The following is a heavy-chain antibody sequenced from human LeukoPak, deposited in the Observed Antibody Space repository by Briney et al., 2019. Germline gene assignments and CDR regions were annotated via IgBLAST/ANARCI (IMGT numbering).Heavy chain of an antibody. J-gene: IGHJ5*02. CDR1: GFSISSGYY. D-gene: IGHD3-9*01. CDR2: ISHGGST. V-gene: IGHV4-38-2*02. Sequence: SETLSLTCSVSGFSISSGYYWGWIRQPPGKGLEWIGSISHGGSTFYNPSLKSRVTILVDTPKNHFSVRLSSVTAADTAVYYCARVMYFDWLRSWSWFDPWGQGTLVTVSS. CDR3: ARVMYFDWLRSWSWFDP.